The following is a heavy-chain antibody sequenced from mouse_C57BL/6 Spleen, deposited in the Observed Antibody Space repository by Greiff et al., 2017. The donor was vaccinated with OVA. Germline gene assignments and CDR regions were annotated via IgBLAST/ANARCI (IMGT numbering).Heavy chain of an antibody. V-gene: IGHV5-9*01. J-gene: IGHJ3*01. CDR1: GFTFSSYT. CDR2: ISGGGGNT. D-gene: IGHD2-3*01. Sequence: EVQLVASGGGLVKPGGSLKLSCAASGFTFSSYTMSWVRQTPEKRLEWVATISGGGGNTYYPDSVKGRFTISRDNAKNTLYLQQSRLRSEDTALYYCARHGGYSSLAYWGQGTLVTVSA. CDR3: ARHGGYSSLAY.